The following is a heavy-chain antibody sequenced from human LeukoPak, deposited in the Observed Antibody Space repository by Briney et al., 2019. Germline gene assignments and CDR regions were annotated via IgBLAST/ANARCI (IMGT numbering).Heavy chain of an antibody. J-gene: IGHJ4*02. CDR1: GVSISCSSYY. D-gene: IGHD7-27*01. Sequence: SETLSLTCTVSGVSISCSSYYWGWVRQPPGKGLEWIGSIYYSGSTYYNPSLKSRVTISVDTSKNQFSLKLSSVTAADTAVYYCARELTGDFGIDYWGQGTLVTVSS. V-gene: IGHV4-39*07. CDR2: IYYSGST. CDR3: ARELTGDFGIDY.